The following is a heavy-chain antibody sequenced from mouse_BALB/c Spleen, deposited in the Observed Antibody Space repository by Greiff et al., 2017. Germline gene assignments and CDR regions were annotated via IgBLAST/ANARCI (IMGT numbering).Heavy chain of an antibody. CDR2: ISSGGST. Sequence: EVKVEESGGGLVKPGGSLKLSCAASGFTFSSYAMSWVRQTPEKRLEWVASISSGGSTYYPDSVKGRFTISRDNARNILYLQMSSLRSEDTAMYYCARRDMRGNYPFYYWGQGTTLTVSS. D-gene: IGHD2-1*01. CDR3: ARRDMRGNYPFYY. CDR1: GFTFSSYA. V-gene: IGHV5-6-5*01. J-gene: IGHJ2*01.